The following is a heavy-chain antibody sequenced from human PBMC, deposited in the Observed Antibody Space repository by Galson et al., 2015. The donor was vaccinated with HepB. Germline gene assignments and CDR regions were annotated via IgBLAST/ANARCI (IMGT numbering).Heavy chain of an antibody. V-gene: IGHV1-18*01. CDR2: ISAYNGNT. Sequence: SVKVSCKASGYTFTSYGISWVRQAPGQGLEWMGWISAYNGNTNYAQKLQGRVTMTTDTSTSTAHMELRSLRSDDTAVYYCARPTKAYCSGGSCSPFDYWGQGTLVTVSS. D-gene: IGHD2-15*01. CDR1: GYTFTSYG. J-gene: IGHJ4*02. CDR3: ARPTKAYCSGGSCSPFDY.